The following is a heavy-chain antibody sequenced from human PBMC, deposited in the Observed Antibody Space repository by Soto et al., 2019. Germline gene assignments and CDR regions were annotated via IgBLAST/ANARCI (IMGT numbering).Heavy chain of an antibody. J-gene: IGHJ6*02. CDR3: AKLAGYCSGNSCHGDYAMDV. V-gene: IGHV4-39*01. CDR1: RCSIRSNTDS. D-gene: IGHD2-2*01. CDR2: FYYSENT. Sequence: SESLCITCVVARCSIRSNTDSWGWIRQPPGKGLEWIGTFYYSENTYYNPSLKSRVTISVDTSKNQFSLKLSSVTAADTAVYYCAKLAGYCSGNSCHGDYAMDVWGQGTTVT.